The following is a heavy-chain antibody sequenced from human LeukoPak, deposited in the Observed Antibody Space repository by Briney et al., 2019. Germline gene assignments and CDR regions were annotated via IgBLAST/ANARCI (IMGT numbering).Heavy chain of an antibody. CDR1: GGSISSSSYG. J-gene: IGHJ4*02. Sequence: SESLSLTCTVSGGSISSSSYGWGWIRQPPWKGLEWIGSVYYDGSAYYNPSLKSRVTISVDTSKNHSSLKLTYVTAADTAVYSCARGYCSSVSCYYFDSCGQGTLITVSS. CDR3: ARGYCSSVSCYYFDS. D-gene: IGHD2-2*01. V-gene: IGHV4-39*07. CDR2: VYYDGSA.